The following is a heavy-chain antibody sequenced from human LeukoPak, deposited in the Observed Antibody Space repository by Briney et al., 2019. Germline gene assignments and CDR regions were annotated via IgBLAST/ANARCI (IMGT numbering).Heavy chain of an antibody. Sequence: ASVKVSCKASGYTFTSYDINWVRQAPGQGLEWMGWISAYNGNTNYAQKLQGRVTMTTDTSTSTAYMELRSLRSDDTAVYYCARGATGVLRYFDWLFEHDYWGQGTLVTVSS. CDR1: GYTFTSYD. CDR2: ISAYNGNT. V-gene: IGHV1-18*01. D-gene: IGHD3-9*01. J-gene: IGHJ4*02. CDR3: ARGATGVLRYFDWLFEHDY.